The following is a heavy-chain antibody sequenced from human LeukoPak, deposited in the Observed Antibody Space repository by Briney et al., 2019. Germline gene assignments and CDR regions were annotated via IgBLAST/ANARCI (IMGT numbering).Heavy chain of an antibody. CDR3: ARDPGRSPDY. Sequence: GGSLRLSCAASGFTFSHYSMHWVRQIPGKGLEYVSAINSNGDDTYYTNSVKGRFTISRDNSKNTLYLQMGSLRAEDMAVYYCARDPGRSPDYWGQGTLVTVSS. V-gene: IGHV3-64*01. D-gene: IGHD1-26*01. CDR1: GFTFSHYS. CDR2: INSNGDDT. J-gene: IGHJ4*02.